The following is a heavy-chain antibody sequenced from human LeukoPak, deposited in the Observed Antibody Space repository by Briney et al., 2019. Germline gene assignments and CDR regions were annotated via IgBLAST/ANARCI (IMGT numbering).Heavy chain of an antibody. J-gene: IGHJ4*02. Sequence: SETLSLTCAVYGGSFSGYYWSWIRQPAGKGLEWIGRIYTSGSTNYNPSLKSRVTISVDTSKNQFSLKLSSVTAADTAVYYCASTNDYGGLWGQGTLVTVSS. CDR1: GGSFSGYY. CDR3: ASTNDYGGL. V-gene: IGHV4-59*10. CDR2: IYTSGST. D-gene: IGHD4-23*01.